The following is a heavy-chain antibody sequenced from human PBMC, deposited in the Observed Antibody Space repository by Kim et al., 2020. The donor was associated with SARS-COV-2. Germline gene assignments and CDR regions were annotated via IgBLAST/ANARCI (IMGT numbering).Heavy chain of an antibody. D-gene: IGHD3-9*01. CDR2: ISHSGST. J-gene: IGHJ4*01. Sequence: SETLSLTCPPAVYSTSRGHYWGWIRQPPGNGLERIRSISHSGSTSSNPSLKSRVTISVDTSKNQFSLKLSSVTAAATAAHYCARADDAILTGYSFYFDY. CDR3: ARADDAILTGYSFYFDY. CDR1: VYSTSRGHY. V-gene: IGHV4-38-2*02.